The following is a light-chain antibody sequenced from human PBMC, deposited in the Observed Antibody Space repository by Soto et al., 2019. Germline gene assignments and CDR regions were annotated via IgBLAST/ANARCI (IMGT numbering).Light chain of an antibody. CDR1: QSVSNNF. J-gene: IGKJ5*01. Sequence: EIVLTQSPGTLSLSPGERAALSCRASQSVSNNFLAWYQQKPGQAPRLLIYGASSRATGIPDRFSGSGSGTDFTLTISILEPEDFAVYYCQQYGSPRPITFGQGTRLEIK. V-gene: IGKV3-20*01. CDR2: GAS. CDR3: QQYGSPRPIT.